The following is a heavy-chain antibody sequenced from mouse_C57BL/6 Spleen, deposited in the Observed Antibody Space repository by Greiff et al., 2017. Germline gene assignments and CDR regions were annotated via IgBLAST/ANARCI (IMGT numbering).Heavy chain of an antibody. CDR1: GYTFTSYG. D-gene: IGHD1-1*01. Sequence: QVQLQQSGAELARPWASVSLSCKASGYTFTSYGISWWKQRTGQGLEWIGEFYPRSGNTYYNEKFKGKATLTADKSSSAAYMELRSLTSEDSAVYFCARHYGSSYDWYCDVWGTGTTVTGSS. J-gene: IGHJ1*03. CDR2: FYPRSGNT. V-gene: IGHV1-81*01. CDR3: ARHYGSSYDWYCDV.